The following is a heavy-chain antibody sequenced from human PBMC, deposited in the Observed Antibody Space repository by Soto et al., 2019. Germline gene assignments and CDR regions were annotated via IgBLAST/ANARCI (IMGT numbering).Heavy chain of an antibody. CDR1: GYTFTSYY. CDR2: INPSGGST. V-gene: IGHV1-46*01. D-gene: IGHD6-13*01. CDR3: ARDIAAAANYYYYGMDV. J-gene: IGHJ6*02. Sequence: GASVKVSCKASGYTFTSYYMHWVRQAPGQGLEWMGIINPSGGSTSYAQKFQGRVTMTRDTSTSTVYTELSSLRSEDTAVYYCARDIAAAANYYYYGMDVWGQGTTVTVSS.